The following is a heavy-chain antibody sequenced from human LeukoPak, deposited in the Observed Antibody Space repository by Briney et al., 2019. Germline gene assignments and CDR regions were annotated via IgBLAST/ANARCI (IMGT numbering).Heavy chain of an antibody. Sequence: GGSLRLSCAASGFTFISYSMNWVRQAPGKGLELVSSISSSSSYIYYADSVKGRFTISRDNAKNSLYLQMNSLRAEDTAVYYCVTRSGYYYGMDVWGQGTTVTVSS. CDR1: GFTFISYS. D-gene: IGHD3-10*01. J-gene: IGHJ6*02. V-gene: IGHV3-21*01. CDR3: VTRSGYYYGMDV. CDR2: ISSSSSYI.